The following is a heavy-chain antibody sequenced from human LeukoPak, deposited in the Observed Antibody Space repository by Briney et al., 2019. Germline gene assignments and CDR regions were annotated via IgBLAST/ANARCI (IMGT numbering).Heavy chain of an antibody. CDR1: GGTFSSYA. Sequence: SVKVSCKASGGTFSSYAISWVRQAPGQGLEWVGRIIPIFGTANYAQKFQGRVTITTDESTSTAYMELSSLRSEDTAVYYCARTRFVSSTFRGFDPWGQGTLVTVSS. D-gene: IGHD2-2*01. J-gene: IGHJ5*02. CDR2: IIPIFGTA. CDR3: ARTRFVSSTFRGFDP. V-gene: IGHV1-69*05.